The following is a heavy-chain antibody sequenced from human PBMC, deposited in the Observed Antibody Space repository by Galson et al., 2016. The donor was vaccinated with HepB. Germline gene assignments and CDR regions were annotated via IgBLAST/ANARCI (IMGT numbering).Heavy chain of an antibody. V-gene: IGHV1-2*02. D-gene: IGHD1-26*01. CDR1: GYTFSGYY. J-gene: IGHJ5*02. CDR3: ARDLRPLGGPGVGALDP. Sequence: SVKVSCKASGYTFSGYYIHWVRQAPGQGLEWMAWINPDSGATNFAPRFQGRVTMTRDASISTAYLELSRVRSDDTAVYYCARDLRPLGGPGVGALDPWGQGTLVTVSS. CDR2: INPDSGAT.